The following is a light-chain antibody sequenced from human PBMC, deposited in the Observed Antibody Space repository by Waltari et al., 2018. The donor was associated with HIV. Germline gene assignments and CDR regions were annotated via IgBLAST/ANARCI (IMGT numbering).Light chain of an antibody. CDR2: GAS. CDR3: QQYDNWLRT. V-gene: IGKV3-15*01. J-gene: IGKJ1*01. Sequence: EIVMTQSPATLSVSPGERATLSCRASQMVSSNLAWYQQKPGQAPRLLIYGASTRATGIPARFSGSGSGTEFTLTISSLQSEDFAVYYCQQYDNWLRTFGQGTKVEIK. CDR1: QMVSSN.